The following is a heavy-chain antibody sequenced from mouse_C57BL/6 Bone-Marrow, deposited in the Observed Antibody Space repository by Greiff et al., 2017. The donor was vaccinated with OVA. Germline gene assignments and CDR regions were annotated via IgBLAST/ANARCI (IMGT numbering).Heavy chain of an antibody. Sequence: QVQLQQSGAELVKPGASVKLSCKASGYTFTSYWMHWVKQRPGRGLEWIGRIDPNSGGTKYNAKFKSKATLTVDKPYSPAYMQLSSLTAEYAAVYYCATPYGNYPAWFAYWGQGTLVTVSA. D-gene: IGHD2-1*01. V-gene: IGHV1-72*01. CDR1: GYTFTSYW. J-gene: IGHJ3*01. CDR2: IDPNSGGT. CDR3: ATPYGNYPAWFAY.